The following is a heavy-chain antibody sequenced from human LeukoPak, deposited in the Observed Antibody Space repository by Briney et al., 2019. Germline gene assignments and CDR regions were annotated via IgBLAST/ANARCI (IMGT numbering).Heavy chain of an antibody. J-gene: IGHJ4*02. V-gene: IGHV1-8*01. CDR3: ARGRSSYSSSWYIH. D-gene: IGHD6-13*01. CDR2: TNPNSGNT. CDR1: GYTFTSYD. Sequence: ASVKVSCKTSGYTFTSYDINWVRQATGQGLEWMGWTNPNSGNTGYAQKFQGRVTMTRNTSISTAYMELSSLRSEDTAVYYCARGRSSYSSSWYIHWGQGTLVTVSS.